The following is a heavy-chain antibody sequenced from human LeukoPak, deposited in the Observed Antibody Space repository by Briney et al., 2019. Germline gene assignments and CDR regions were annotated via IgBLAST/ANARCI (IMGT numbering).Heavy chain of an antibody. CDR2: INHSGST. J-gene: IGHJ4*02. Sequence: SETLSLTCAVYGGSFNGYYWSWIRQPPGKGLEWIGEINHSGSTNYNPSLKSRVTISVDTSKNQFSLKLSSVTAADTAVYYCARAPSGSYNNFDYWGQGTLVTVSS. CDR1: GGSFNGYY. D-gene: IGHD1-26*01. V-gene: IGHV4-34*01. CDR3: ARAPSGSYNNFDY.